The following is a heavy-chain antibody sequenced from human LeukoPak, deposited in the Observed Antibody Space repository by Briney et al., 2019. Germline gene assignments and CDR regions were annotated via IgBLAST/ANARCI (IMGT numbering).Heavy chain of an antibody. CDR3: ARGHYGLDV. CDR2: ISHDGTET. CDR1: GFSFTDYW. V-gene: IGHV3-7*01. J-gene: IGHJ6*02. Sequence: GGSLRLSCAASGFSFTDYWMSWVRQAPGKGLEWVAHISHDGTETSYVDSVKGRFIISRDNAKKLLSLQMSGLRAEDTGVFYCARGHYGLDVWGQGTSVTVSS.